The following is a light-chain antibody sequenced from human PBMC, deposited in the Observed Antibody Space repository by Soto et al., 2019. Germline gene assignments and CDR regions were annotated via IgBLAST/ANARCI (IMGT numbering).Light chain of an antibody. CDR3: QQTFSPPYT. CDR1: QSISNS. J-gene: IGKJ2*01. Sequence: DIPMTQSLSSLSASVGDTVTITCRASQSISNSLSWYQQKPGKAPKFLIYVASTLQRGVPSRFSGSGSGTDFTLTISRLQPEDVATYYCQQTFSPPYTFGQGTKLEIK. CDR2: VAS. V-gene: IGKV1-39*01.